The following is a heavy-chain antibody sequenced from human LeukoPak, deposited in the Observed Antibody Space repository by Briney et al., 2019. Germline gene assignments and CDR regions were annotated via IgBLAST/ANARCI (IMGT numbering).Heavy chain of an antibody. CDR2: IDPSDSYT. Sequence: GESLKIACKGFGYSFSTYWIAWVRQMPGKGLEWMGRIDPSDSYTNYSPSFQGHVTISADKSISTAYLQWSSLKASDTAMYYCARQHYYGMDVWGQGTTVTVSS. V-gene: IGHV5-10-1*01. CDR1: GYSFSTYW. J-gene: IGHJ6*02. CDR3: ARQHYYGMDV.